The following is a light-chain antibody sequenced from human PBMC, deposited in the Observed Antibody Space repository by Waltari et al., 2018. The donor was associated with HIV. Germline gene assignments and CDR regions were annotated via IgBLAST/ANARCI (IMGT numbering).Light chain of an antibody. CDR3: GTWDSSLSAWV. CDR1: SPNIGNNY. J-gene: IGLJ3*02. Sequence: QSVLTQPPSVSAAPGQTVTLSCSGSSPNIGNNYLTRYQQLPGTAPKLPLYDSNKRPSGIPDRFSGSKSGTSGTLAITGLQTGDEADYYCGTWDSSLSAWVFGGGTKLTVL. CDR2: DSN. V-gene: IGLV1-51*01.